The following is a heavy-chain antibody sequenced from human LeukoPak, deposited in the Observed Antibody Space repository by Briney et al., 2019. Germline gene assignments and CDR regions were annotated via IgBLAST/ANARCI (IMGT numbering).Heavy chain of an antibody. CDR1: GGSISSTTYY. D-gene: IGHD1-1*01. Sequence: SETLSLTCTVSGGSISSTTYYWGWIRQPPGKGLEWIGSIYYSGSTYYNPSLKSRVTISVDTSKNQFSLKLSSVTAADTAVYYCARAPLENWFDPWGQGTLVTVSS. CDR3: ARAPLENWFDP. V-gene: IGHV4-39*01. CDR2: IYYSGST. J-gene: IGHJ5*02.